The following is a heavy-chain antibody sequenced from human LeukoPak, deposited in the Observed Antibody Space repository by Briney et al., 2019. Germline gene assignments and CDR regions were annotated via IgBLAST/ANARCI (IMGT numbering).Heavy chain of an antibody. CDR3: ARDSQWLGDWYFDL. D-gene: IGHD6-19*01. V-gene: IGHV3-64*04. Sequence: GGSLRLSCSASGFTFSSYGMHWVRQAPGKGLQYVSAISTNGGSTYYADSVKGRFTISRDNSKNTLYLQMNSLRAEDTAVYYCARDSQWLGDWYFDLWGRGTLVTVSS. J-gene: IGHJ2*01. CDR2: ISTNGGST. CDR1: GFTFSSYG.